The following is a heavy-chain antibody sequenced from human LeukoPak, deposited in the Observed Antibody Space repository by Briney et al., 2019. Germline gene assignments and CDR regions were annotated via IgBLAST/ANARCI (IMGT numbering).Heavy chain of an antibody. CDR1: GGTFSSYA. CDR3: AREQKYQLHGACFDY. J-gene: IGHJ4*02. Sequence: SVKVSCKASGGTFSSYAISWVRQAPGQGLEWMGGIIPIFGTANYAQKFQGRVTITTDESTSTAYMELSSLRSEDTAVYYCAREQKYQLHGACFDYWGQGTLVTVSS. D-gene: IGHD2-2*01. V-gene: IGHV1-69*05. CDR2: IIPIFGTA.